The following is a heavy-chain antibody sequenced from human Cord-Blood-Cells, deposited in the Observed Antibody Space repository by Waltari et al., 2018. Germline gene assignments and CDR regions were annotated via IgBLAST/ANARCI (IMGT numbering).Heavy chain of an antibody. CDR2: LSSCDSDT. Sequence: VQLVQYGEEVKKPGESLKISCKGSGYSFTSYWIGWVRQMPGKGVEWMGILSSCDSDTRYSPSFQGQVIISAGKAISPDYQQWRRLSASDRAFYYGKRHGGAGYSSGYYQDECASWGPETMARVSS. V-gene: IGHV5-51*01. CDR3: KRHGGAGYSSGYYQDECAS. D-gene: IGHD3-22*01. J-gene: IGHJ3*01. CDR1: GYSFTSYW.